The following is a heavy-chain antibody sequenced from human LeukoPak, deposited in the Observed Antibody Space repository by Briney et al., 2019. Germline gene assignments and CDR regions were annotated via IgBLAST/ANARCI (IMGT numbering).Heavy chain of an antibody. CDR1: GYTFTSYD. V-gene: IGHV1-8*01. CDR3: ARDGEGSSLDTYYDFWSGYLDY. CDR2: MNPNSGNT. J-gene: IGHJ4*02. Sequence: ASVKVSCKASGYTFTSYDINWVRQATGQGLEWMGWMNPNSGNTGYAQKFQGRVTMTRNTSISTAYMELNSLRSEDTAVFYCARDGEGSSLDTYYDFWSGYLDYWGQGTLVTVSS. D-gene: IGHD3-3*01.